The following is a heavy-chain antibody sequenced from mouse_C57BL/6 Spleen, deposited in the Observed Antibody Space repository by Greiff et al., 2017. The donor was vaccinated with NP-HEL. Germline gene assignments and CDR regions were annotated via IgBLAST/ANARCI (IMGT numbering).Heavy chain of an antibody. CDR1: GFSFNTYA. CDR3: VRHNDYDGFDY. J-gene: IGHJ2*01. Sequence: EVQLVESGGGLVQPKGSLKLSCAASGFSFNTYAMNWVRQAPGKGLEWVARIRSKSNNYATSYADSVKDRFTISRDDSESMLYLQMNNLKTEDTAMYYGVRHNDYDGFDYWDQGTTLTVAS. CDR2: IRSKSNNYAT. V-gene: IGHV10-1*01. D-gene: IGHD1-1*01.